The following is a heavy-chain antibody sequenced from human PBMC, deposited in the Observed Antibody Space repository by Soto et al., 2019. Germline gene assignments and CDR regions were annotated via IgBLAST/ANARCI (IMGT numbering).Heavy chain of an antibody. CDR1: GFTFSSYA. CDR2: ISGSGGST. CDR3: AKMVIIKYYEFWSGYYTGDDAFDI. V-gene: IGHV3-23*01. D-gene: IGHD3-3*01. J-gene: IGHJ3*02. Sequence: GGSLRFSCAASGFTFSSYAMSWVRQAPGKGLEWVSAISGSGGSTYYADSVKGRFTISRDNSKNTLYLQMNSLRAEDTAVYYCAKMVIIKYYEFWSGYYTGDDAFDIWGQGTMVTVSS.